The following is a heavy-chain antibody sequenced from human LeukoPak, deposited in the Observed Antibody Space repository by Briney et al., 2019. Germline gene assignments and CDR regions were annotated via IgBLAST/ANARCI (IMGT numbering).Heavy chain of an antibody. CDR3: ARVSLVGGVIVTPAFDT. CDR2: IYYSGST. D-gene: IGHD3-16*02. J-gene: IGHJ3*02. V-gene: IGHV4-59*01. Sequence: SETLSLTCTVSGCSISSYYWSWIRQPPGKGLEWIGYIYYSGSTNYNPPLKRRVTISVDTSNNNLALMLSSVTAADTAVYYCARVSLVGGVIVTPAFDTWGQGTMVTVSS. CDR1: GCSISSYY.